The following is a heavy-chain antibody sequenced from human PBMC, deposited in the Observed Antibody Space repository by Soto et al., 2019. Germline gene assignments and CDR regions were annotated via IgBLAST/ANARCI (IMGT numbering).Heavy chain of an antibody. CDR2: IIPIFGTA. Sequence: SVKVSCKASGGTFSSYAISWVRQAPGQGLEWMGGIIPIFGTANYAQKFQGRVTITADESTSTAYMELSSLRSEDTAEHYCAFASVIAAAGIPYYYYVMDVWGQGPRSPSP. CDR1: GGTFSSYA. V-gene: IGHV1-69*13. D-gene: IGHD6-13*01. J-gene: IGHJ6*02. CDR3: AFASVIAAAGIPYYYYVMDV.